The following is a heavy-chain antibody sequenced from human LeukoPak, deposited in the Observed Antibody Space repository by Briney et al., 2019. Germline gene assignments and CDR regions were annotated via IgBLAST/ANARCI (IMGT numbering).Heavy chain of an antibody. Sequence: GGSLRLSCAASGFTFSGYAMHWVRQAPGKGLEWMAVISYDGSNKYYADSVKGRFTISRDNSKNTLYLQMNSLRAEDTAVYYCARDRPHLTGSWDYWGQGTLVTVSS. J-gene: IGHJ4*02. CDR1: GFTFSGYA. CDR3: ARDRPHLTGSWDY. CDR2: ISYDGSNK. V-gene: IGHV3-30-3*01. D-gene: IGHD3-9*01.